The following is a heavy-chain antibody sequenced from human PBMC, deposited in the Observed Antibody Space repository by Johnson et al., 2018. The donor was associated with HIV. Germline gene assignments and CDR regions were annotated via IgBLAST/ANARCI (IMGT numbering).Heavy chain of an antibody. CDR3: ARDTVRGELELPDGFDI. J-gene: IGHJ3*02. CDR2: ISESGSQ. V-gene: IGHV3-66*02. CDR1: GFTFSNAW. Sequence: VQLVESGGGLVKPGGSLRLSCAASGFTFSNAWMSWVRQAPGKGLEWVSYISESGSQYYADSVKGRFTISRDNSKNTLYLQMNSLRAEDTSVYYCARDTVRGELELPDGFDIWGQGTMVTVSS. D-gene: IGHD1-7*01.